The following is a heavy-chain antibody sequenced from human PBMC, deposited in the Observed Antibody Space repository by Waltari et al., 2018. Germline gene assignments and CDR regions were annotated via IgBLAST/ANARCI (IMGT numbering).Heavy chain of an antibody. V-gene: IGHV4-61*02. CDR3: ARGKRGYSSYD. CDR1: GGSISSGSYY. D-gene: IGHD5-18*01. Sequence: QVQLQESGPGLVKPSQTLSLTCTVSGGSISSGSYYWSWIRQPAGKGLEWIGRIYTSGSTNYYPALKSRATISVDTSKNQFSLKLSSVTAADTAVYYCARGKRGYSSYDWGQGTLVTVSS. CDR2: IYTSGST. J-gene: IGHJ4*02.